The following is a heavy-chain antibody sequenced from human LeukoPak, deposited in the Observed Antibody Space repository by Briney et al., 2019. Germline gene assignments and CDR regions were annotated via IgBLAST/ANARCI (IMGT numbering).Heavy chain of an antibody. D-gene: IGHD3-22*01. CDR3: AKGSHSSGYYFDY. V-gene: IGHV3-48*03. CDR1: GFTFSSYE. J-gene: IGHJ4*02. CDR2: ISSSGSTI. Sequence: PGGSLSPSCAASGFTFSSYEMNWVRQAPGKGLEWVSYISSSGSTIYYAVSVKGRFTISRDKAKNSLYLQMNSLRAEDTAVYYCAKGSHSSGYYFDYWGQGTLVTVSS.